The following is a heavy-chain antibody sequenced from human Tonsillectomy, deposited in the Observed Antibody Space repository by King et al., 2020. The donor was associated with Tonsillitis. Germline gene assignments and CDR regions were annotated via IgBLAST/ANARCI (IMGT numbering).Heavy chain of an antibody. CDR3: ARHLHDRRNFIYYYGVDV. D-gene: IGHD1-1*01. Sequence: QLQESGPGLLKPSETLSLTCSVSGGSITNYYWSWIRQPPGKGLEWIGDIYYSGNTNYNPSLRSRVTISVDTSKNQFSLNLDSVTAADTAVYLCARHLHDRRNFIYYYGVDVWGQGTTVIVSS. CDR1: GGSITNYY. CDR2: IYYSGNT. J-gene: IGHJ6*02. V-gene: IGHV4-59*08.